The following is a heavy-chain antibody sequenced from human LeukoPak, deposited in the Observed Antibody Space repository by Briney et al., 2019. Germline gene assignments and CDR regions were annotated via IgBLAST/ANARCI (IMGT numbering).Heavy chain of an antibody. CDR3: AKDRGYYYDSSAYGSYFDY. CDR1: GFTFDDYT. CDR2: ISWDGGTT. Sequence: GGSLRLSCEASGFTFDDYTMHWVRQSPGKGLEWVSLISWDGGTTYYADSERGRFTISRDNSKNSLYLQMNSLRTEDTALYYCAKDRGYYYDSSAYGSYFDYWGQGTLVTVSS. J-gene: IGHJ4*02. V-gene: IGHV3-43*01. D-gene: IGHD3-22*01.